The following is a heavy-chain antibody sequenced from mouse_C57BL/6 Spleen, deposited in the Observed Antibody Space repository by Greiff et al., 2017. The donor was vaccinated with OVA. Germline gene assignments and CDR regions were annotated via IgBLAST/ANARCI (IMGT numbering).Heavy chain of an antibody. CDR1: GFSLTSYG. CDR3: ARQGDYGSSYARDY. Sequence: QVQLQQSGPGLVAPSQSLSITCTVSGFSLTSYGVHWVRQPPGKGLEWLVVIWSDGSTTYNSALKSRLSISKDNSKSQVFLKMNRLQTDDTAMYYCARQGDYGSSYARDYWGQGTSVTVSS. J-gene: IGHJ4*01. D-gene: IGHD1-1*01. CDR2: IWSDGST. V-gene: IGHV2-6-1*01.